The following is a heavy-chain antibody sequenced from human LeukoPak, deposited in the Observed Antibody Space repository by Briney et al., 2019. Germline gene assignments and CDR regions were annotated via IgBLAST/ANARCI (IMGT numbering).Heavy chain of an antibody. V-gene: IGHV5-51*01. CDR2: IYPGDSDT. D-gene: IGHD5/OR15-5a*01. Sequence: GESLKISCKGSGYSFTNYWIAWVRQMPGKGLEWMGMIYPGDSDTRYSPSFQGQVTISADTSISTAYLQWSSLKASDTAMYYCARQQGLRDFDYWGQGTLVTVSS. J-gene: IGHJ4*02. CDR1: GYSFTNYW. CDR3: ARQQGLRDFDY.